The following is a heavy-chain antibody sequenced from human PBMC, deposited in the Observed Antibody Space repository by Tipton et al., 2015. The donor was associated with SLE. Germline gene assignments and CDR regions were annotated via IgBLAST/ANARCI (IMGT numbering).Heavy chain of an antibody. CDR1: GDSISSYH. J-gene: IGHJ4*02. CDR2: LNDGGST. CDR3: AIHGMAVDGTGYLDY. Sequence: LVKPSETLSLTCTLSGDSISSYHWSWIRQPPGRGLEWIGYLNDGGSTDYNPSLKSRVTISVDRTKNQVSLKLSSVTAADTALYYCAIHGMAVDGTGYLDYWGQGTLVTVSS. V-gene: IGHV4-59*08. D-gene: IGHD6-19*01.